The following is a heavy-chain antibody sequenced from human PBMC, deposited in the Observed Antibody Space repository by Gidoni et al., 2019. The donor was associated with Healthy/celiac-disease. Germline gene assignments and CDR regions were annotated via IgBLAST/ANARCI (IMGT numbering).Heavy chain of an antibody. Sequence: QVQLVESGGGVVQPGRSLRLSCAASGFTFSSYAMHWVRQAPGKGLEWVAVISYDGSNKYYADSVKGRFTISRDNSKNTLYLQMNSLRAEDTAVYYCARNFVGFGELLSENAFDIWGQGTMVTVSS. V-gene: IGHV3-30-3*01. D-gene: IGHD3-10*01. CDR2: ISYDGSNK. CDR1: GFTFSSYA. CDR3: ARNFVGFGELLSENAFDI. J-gene: IGHJ3*02.